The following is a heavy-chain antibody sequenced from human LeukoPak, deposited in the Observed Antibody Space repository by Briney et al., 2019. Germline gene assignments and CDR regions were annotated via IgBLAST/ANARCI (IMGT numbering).Heavy chain of an antibody. Sequence: ASVKVSCKPSGGTFSSYAISWVRQAPGQGLEWMGRIIPIFGIANYAQKLQGRVTITADKSTSTAYMEQSSLRSEDRAVYYCLRSTTVVTGGRFDYRGQGAMVTVSS. CDR2: IIPIFGIA. D-gene: IGHD4-23*01. J-gene: IGHJ4*02. CDR1: GGTFSSYA. V-gene: IGHV1-69*04. CDR3: LRSTTVVTGGRFDY.